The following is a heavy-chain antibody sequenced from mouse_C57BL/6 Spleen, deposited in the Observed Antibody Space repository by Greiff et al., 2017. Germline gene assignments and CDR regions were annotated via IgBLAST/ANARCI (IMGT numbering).Heavy chain of an antibody. V-gene: IGHV1-50*01. CDR1: GYTFTSYW. CDR3: ASYDYPYAMDY. J-gene: IGHJ4*01. CDR2: IDPSDSYT. D-gene: IGHD2-4*01. Sequence: QVHVKQPGAELVKPGASVKLSCKASGYTFTSYWMQWVKQRPGQGLEWIGEIDPSDSYTNYNQKFKGKATLTVDTSSSTAYMQLSSLTSEDSAVYYCASYDYPYAMDYWGQGTSVTVSS.